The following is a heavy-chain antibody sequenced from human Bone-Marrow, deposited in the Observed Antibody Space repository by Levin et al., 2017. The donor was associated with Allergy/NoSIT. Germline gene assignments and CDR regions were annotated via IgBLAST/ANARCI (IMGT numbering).Heavy chain of an antibody. CDR1: RLSFDGYS. J-gene: IGHJ5*02. D-gene: IGHD5-12*01. V-gene: IGHV3-43*01. CDR2: ISWDGGNT. CDR3: TKAYSGYDWWFDP. Sequence: QPGGSLRLSCAASRLSFDGYSMSWVRQVPGKGLEWVSFISWDGGNTHYADSVKGRFTISRDNSKNFLYLQMNSLRTEDTALYYCTKAYSGYDWWFDPWGQGTLVTVSS.